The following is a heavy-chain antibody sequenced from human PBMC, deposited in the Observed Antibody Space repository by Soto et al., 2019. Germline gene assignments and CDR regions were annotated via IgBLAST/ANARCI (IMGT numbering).Heavy chain of an antibody. D-gene: IGHD6-25*01. V-gene: IGHV4-4*02. CDR2: IFHTGGT. CDR1: SDSIAGENW. J-gene: IGHJ4*02. CDR3: ARVFSSGSGWMYYFDF. Sequence: QVQLQESGPGLVKPSETLSLTCTVSSDSIAGENWWSWVRQPPGMGLEWIGEIFHTGGTNYNPSLKSRVTTEVDKSKNQFSLKLISATAADTAVYYCARVFSSGSGWMYYFDFWGQGTLVSVSS.